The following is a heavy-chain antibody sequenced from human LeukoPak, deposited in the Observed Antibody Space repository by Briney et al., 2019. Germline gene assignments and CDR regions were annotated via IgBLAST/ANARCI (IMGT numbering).Heavy chain of an antibody. CDR1: GFTFSSYA. J-gene: IGHJ4*02. D-gene: IGHD2-2*01. CDR2: ISGSGGST. V-gene: IGHV3-23*01. CDR3: AKATARSTVVVPAPRGFDY. Sequence: GGSLRLSCAASGFTFSSYAMSWVRQAPGKGLEWVSAISGSGGSTYYADSVKGRFTISRDNSKNTLYLQMNSLRAEDTAVYYCAKATARSTVVVPAPRGFDYWGQGTLVTVSS.